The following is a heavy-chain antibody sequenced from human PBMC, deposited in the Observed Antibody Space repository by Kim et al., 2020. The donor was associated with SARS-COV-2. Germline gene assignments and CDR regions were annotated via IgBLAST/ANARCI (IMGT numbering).Heavy chain of an antibody. CDR2: IYYSGST. D-gene: IGHD3-22*01. Sequence: SETLSLTCTVSGGSISSSSYYWGWIRQPPGKGLEWIGSIYYSGSTYYNPSLKSRVTISVDTSKNQFSLKLSSVTAADTAVYYCARHPRFAHIYYMGAFDIWGQGTMVTVSS. CDR3: ARHPRFAHIYYMGAFDI. J-gene: IGHJ3*02. CDR1: GGSISSSSYY. V-gene: IGHV4-39*01.